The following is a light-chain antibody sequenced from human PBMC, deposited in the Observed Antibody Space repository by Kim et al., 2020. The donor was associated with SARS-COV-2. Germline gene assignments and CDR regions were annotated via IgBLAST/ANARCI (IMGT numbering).Light chain of an antibody. CDR1: QSISTW. Sequence: ASVGEGVTISCRASQSISTWLAWHQQKPGKAPKALIYKASNLERGVPSRFSGHGSGTEFTLTISSLQPEDFGTYYCQHYNNYPLTFGQGTKVDIK. V-gene: IGKV1-5*03. J-gene: IGKJ1*01. CDR3: QHYNNYPLT. CDR2: KAS.